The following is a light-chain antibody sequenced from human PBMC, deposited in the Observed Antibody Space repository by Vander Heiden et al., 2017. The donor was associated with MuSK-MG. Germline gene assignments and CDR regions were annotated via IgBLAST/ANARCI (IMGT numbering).Light chain of an antibody. V-gene: IGKV1-5*03. J-gene: IGKJ3*01. CDR3: QQEYDYSRT. Sequence: DIQMTQSPSTVSASVGDRVTITCRASQSISSWLAWYQQKPGKAPKLLIYKASSLESGVPLRFSGSGSGTEFTLIISILHPDDFATYYCQQEYDYSRTFGHGTKVDTK. CDR2: KAS. CDR1: QSISSW.